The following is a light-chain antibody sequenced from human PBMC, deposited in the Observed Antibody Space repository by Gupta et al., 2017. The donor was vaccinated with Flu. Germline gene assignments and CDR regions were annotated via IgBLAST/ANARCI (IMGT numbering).Light chain of an antibody. CDR2: EVS. CDR1: SSDVGGYNY. J-gene: IGLJ2*01. Sequence: QSALTQPASVSGSPGQSITISCTGTSSDVGGYNYVSWYQQTPGKAPKLMMYEVSNRPSGVSNRFSGSKSGNTASLTISGLQAEDEADYYCSSYTSSSTLGVFGGGTKLTVL. V-gene: IGLV2-14*01. CDR3: SSYTSSSTLGV.